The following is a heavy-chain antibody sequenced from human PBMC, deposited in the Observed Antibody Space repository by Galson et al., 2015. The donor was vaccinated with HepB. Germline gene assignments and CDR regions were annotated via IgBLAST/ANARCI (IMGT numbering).Heavy chain of an antibody. Sequence: SLRLSCAASGFTFSSYAMRWVRQAPGKGLEWVSDISGSGGSTYYADSVKGRFSISRDNSKNTLYLQMNSLRAEDTAVYYCANDFWSGYLWGQGTLVTVSS. V-gene: IGHV3-23*01. J-gene: IGHJ4*02. CDR2: ISGSGGST. D-gene: IGHD3-3*01. CDR1: GFTFSSYA. CDR3: ANDFWSGYL.